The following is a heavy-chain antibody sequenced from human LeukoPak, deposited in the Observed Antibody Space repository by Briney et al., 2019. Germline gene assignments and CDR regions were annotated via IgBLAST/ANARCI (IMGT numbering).Heavy chain of an antibody. CDR2: IKKDGSEK. Sequence: GGSLRLSCTASGFTFSTYWMSWVRQAPGKGLEWVGNIKKDGSEKYYMDSVKGRFTIPRDNAENSLYLQMNSLRAEDTAVYYCAREGVHCSGRSCLKAYWGQGTQVTVSS. D-gene: IGHD2-15*01. V-gene: IGHV3-7*03. CDR1: GFTFSTYW. J-gene: IGHJ4*02. CDR3: AREGVHCSGRSCLKAY.